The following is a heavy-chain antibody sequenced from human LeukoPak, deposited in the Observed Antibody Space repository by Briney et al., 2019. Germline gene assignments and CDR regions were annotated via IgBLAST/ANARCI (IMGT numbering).Heavy chain of an antibody. V-gene: IGHV4-39*01. CDR2: IYYSGST. CDR1: GGSISSSSYY. CDR3: ARQEYYYGMDV. J-gene: IGHJ6*02. Sequence: SETLSLTCTVSGGSISSSSYYWGWIRQPPGKGLEWIGIIYYSGSTYYNPSLKSRVTISVGTSKNQFSLKLSSVTAADTAVYYCARQEYYYGMDVWGQGTTVTVSS.